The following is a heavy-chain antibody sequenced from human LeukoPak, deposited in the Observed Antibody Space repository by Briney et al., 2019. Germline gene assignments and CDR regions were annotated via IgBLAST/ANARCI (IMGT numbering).Heavy chain of an antibody. D-gene: IGHD3-10*01. Sequence: GGSLRLSCAASGFTFSNYWMTWVRQAPGKGLEWVANIDKDGGEKYYVGSVKGRFTISRDNSKKTLYLQMNSLRAEDTAVYYCAKADRGWGVITKDWGQGTLVTVSS. CDR2: IDKDGGEK. V-gene: IGHV3-7*05. CDR3: AKADRGWGVITKD. J-gene: IGHJ4*02. CDR1: GFTFSNYW.